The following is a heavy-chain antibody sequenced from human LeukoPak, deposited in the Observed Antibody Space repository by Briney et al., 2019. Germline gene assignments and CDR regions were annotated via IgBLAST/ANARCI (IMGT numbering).Heavy chain of an antibody. J-gene: IGHJ6*02. Sequence: SETLSLTCTVSGGSISSSSYYWSWIRQPPGKGLEWIGYIYYSGSTNYNPSLKSRVTISVDTSKNQFSLKLSSVTAADTAVYYCARDIYYYYGMDVWGQGTTVTVSS. CDR2: IYYSGST. CDR1: GGSISSSSYY. V-gene: IGHV4-61*01. CDR3: ARDIYYYYGMDV.